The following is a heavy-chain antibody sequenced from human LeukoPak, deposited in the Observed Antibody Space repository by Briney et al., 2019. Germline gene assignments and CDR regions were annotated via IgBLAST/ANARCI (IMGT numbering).Heavy chain of an antibody. D-gene: IGHD2-2*02. CDR1: GGTFSSYA. CDR3: ARGYCSSTSCYRQYYFDY. Sequence: GASAKVSCKASGGTFSSYAISWVRQAPGQGLEWMGGIIPIFGTANYAQKFQGRVTITADKSTSTAYMELSSLRSEDTAVYYCARGYCSSTSCYRQYYFDYWGQGTLVTVSS. J-gene: IGHJ4*02. V-gene: IGHV1-69*06. CDR2: IIPIFGTA.